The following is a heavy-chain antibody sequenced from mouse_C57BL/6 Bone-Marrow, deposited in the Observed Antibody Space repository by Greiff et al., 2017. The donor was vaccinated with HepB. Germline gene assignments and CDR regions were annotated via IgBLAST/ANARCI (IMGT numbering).Heavy chain of an antibody. D-gene: IGHD2-4*01. V-gene: IGHV1-81*01. CDR1: GYTFTSYG. Sequence: LVESGAELARPGASVKLSCKASGYTFTSYGISWVKQRTGQGLEWIGEIYPRSGNTYYNEKFKGKATLTADKSSSTAYMELRSLTSEDSAVYFCARRDYEAFDYWGQGTTLTVSS. CDR2: IYPRSGNT. CDR3: ARRDYEAFDY. J-gene: IGHJ2*01.